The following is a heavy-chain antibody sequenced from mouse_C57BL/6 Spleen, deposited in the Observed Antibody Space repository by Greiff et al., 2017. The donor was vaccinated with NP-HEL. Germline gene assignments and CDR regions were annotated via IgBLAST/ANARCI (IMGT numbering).Heavy chain of an antibody. CDR3: ARTYYGSIWFAY. J-gene: IGHJ3*01. V-gene: IGHV1-69*01. CDR2: IDPSDSYT. Sequence: VQLQQSGAELVMPGASVKLSCKASGYTFTSYWMHWVKQRPGQGLEWIGEIDPSDSYTNYNQKFKGKSTLTVDKSSSTAYMQLSSLTSEDSAVYYCARTYYGSIWFAYWGQGTLVTVSA. CDR1: GYTFTSYW. D-gene: IGHD1-1*01.